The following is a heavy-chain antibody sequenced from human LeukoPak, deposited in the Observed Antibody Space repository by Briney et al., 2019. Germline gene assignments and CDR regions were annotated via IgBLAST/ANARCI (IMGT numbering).Heavy chain of an antibody. J-gene: IGHJ5*02. CDR3: ARVVGYSYGYTFWFDP. Sequence: ASVKVSCKASGYTFTGYYMHWVRQAPGQGLEWMGWINPNSGGTNYAQKFQGWVTMTRDTSISTAYMELSRLRSDDTAVYYCARVVGYSYGYTFWFDPWGQGTLVTVSS. V-gene: IGHV1-2*04. CDR1: GYTFTGYY. CDR2: INPNSGGT. D-gene: IGHD5-18*01.